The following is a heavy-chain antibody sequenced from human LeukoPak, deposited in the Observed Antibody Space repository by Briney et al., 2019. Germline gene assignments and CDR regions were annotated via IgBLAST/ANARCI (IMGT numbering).Heavy chain of an antibody. J-gene: IGHJ4*02. CDR1: GFTFSDYW. CDR2: IKQDGSEK. Sequence: GGSLRLSCAASGFTFSDYWMSWVRQAPGKGLEWMANIKQDGSEKYYVDSVKGRFTISRDNAKNSLYLQMNSLRAEDRAVYYCARGGGNVFDYWGQGTLVTVSS. CDR3: ARGGGNVFDY. D-gene: IGHD1-1*01. V-gene: IGHV3-7*01.